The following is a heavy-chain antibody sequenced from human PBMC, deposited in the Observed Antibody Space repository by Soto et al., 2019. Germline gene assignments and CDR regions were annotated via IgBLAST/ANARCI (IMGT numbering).Heavy chain of an antibody. D-gene: IGHD3-3*01. Sequence: ETLSLTCSVSDDSINSVKYYWGWIRQPPGKGLEWIGSIYYSGSTYYNPSLKSRVTISVDTSKNQFSLKLSSVTAADTAVYYCARQNDFWSGYYRSYYYYYMDVWGKGTTVTVSS. V-gene: IGHV4-39*01. CDR3: ARQNDFWSGYYRSYYYYYMDV. CDR2: IYYSGST. CDR1: DDSINSVKYY. J-gene: IGHJ6*03.